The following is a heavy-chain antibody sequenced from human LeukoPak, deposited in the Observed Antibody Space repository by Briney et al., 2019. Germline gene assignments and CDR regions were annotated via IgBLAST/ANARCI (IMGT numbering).Heavy chain of an antibody. D-gene: IGHD3-22*01. CDR1: GFTFTRHW. Sequence: GGSLRLSCAASGFTFTRHWMHWVRQAPGKGLVWVSGINSDGSNTHYADSVKGRFTISRDNAKNTLHLQMNSLRAEDTAMYYCARASVDSSGYYTAIDYWGQGTLVTVSS. V-gene: IGHV3-74*01. CDR3: ARASVDSSGYYTAIDY. CDR2: INSDGSNT. J-gene: IGHJ4*02.